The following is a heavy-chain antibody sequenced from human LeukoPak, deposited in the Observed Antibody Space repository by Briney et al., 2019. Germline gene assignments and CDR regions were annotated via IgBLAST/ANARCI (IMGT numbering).Heavy chain of an antibody. CDR2: IYYSGST. Sequence: PSETLSLTCTVSGGSISSYYWSWIRQPPGKGLEWIGYIYYSGSTNYNPSLKSRVTISVDTSKNQFSLKLSSVTAADTAVYYCARGVGGYCSGGSCYSYMWFDPWGQGTLVTVSS. V-gene: IGHV4-59*01. D-gene: IGHD2-15*01. CDR3: ARGVGGYCSGGSCYSYMWFDP. CDR1: GGSISSYY. J-gene: IGHJ5*02.